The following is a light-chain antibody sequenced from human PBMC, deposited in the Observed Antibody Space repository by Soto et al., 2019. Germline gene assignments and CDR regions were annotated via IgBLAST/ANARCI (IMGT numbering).Light chain of an antibody. J-gene: IGLJ1*01. CDR1: SNDVAVYQY. V-gene: IGLV2-8*01. Sequence: QSALTQPPSASGSPGQSVTISCTGTSNDVAVYQYVSWYQQHPGKAPKLIIYEVNKRPSGVPDRFSGSKSGSTAFLTVSGLQPEDEADYYCISYAGSSTYVFGTGTKVTVL. CDR2: EVN. CDR3: ISYAGSSTYV.